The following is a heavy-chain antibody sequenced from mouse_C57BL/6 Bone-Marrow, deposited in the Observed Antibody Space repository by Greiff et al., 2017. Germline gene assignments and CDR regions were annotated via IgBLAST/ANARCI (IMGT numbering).Heavy chain of an antibody. Sequence: DVKLQESGGGLVKPGGSLKLSCAASGFTFSDYGMHWVRQAPEKGLEWVAYISSGSSTIYYADTVKGRFTISRDNATSTVFLQMTSLRSEDTAMYYCAKYGLFAYWGEGTLVTVSA. D-gene: IGHD1-1*02. J-gene: IGHJ3*01. V-gene: IGHV5-17*01. CDR2: ISSGSSTI. CDR1: GFTFSDYG. CDR3: AKYGLFAY.